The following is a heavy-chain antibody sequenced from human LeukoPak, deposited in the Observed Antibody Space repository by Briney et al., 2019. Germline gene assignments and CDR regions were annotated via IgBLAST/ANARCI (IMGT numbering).Heavy chain of an antibody. J-gene: IGHJ6*03. D-gene: IGHD1-20*01. CDR3: ARDFGYNWNPYYYYYYMDV. V-gene: IGHV1-69*04. CDR1: AGTFSSYT. Sequence: ASVKVSCKASAGTFSSYTISWVRQAPGQGLEWMGRIIPILGIANYAQKFQGRVTITADESTSTAYMELSSLRSEDTAVYYCARDFGYNWNPYYYYYYMDVWGKGTTVTVSS. CDR2: IIPILGIA.